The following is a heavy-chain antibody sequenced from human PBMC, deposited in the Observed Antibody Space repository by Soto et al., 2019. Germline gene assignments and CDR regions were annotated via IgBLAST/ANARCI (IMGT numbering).Heavy chain of an antibody. CDR1: GYTFTSYG. CDR3: ARDPRPRYFGDYDYYYDMDD. Sequence: QVQLVQSGAEVKKPGASVKVSCKASGYTFTSYGISWVRQAPGQGLEWMGWISTYNGNTNYAQKLQGRVTMSKDTSTNTAYMALRSLRSDDTAVYYCARDPRPRYFGDYDYYYDMDDSGQGTTVTVSS. CDR2: ISTYNGNT. J-gene: IGHJ6*02. V-gene: IGHV1-18*04. D-gene: IGHD4-17*01.